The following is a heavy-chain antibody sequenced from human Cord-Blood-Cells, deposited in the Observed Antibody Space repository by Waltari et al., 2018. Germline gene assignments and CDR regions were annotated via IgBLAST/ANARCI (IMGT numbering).Heavy chain of an antibody. D-gene: IGHD3-22*01. CDR2: ISYDGSNK. CDR3: AKVPYYDSSGDAFDI. CDR1: GFTFSSYC. V-gene: IGHV3-30*18. Sequence: QVQLVESGGGVVQPGRSLRLSCAASGFTFSSYCMHWVRQAPGKGLEWVAVISYDGSNKYYADSVKGRFTISRDNSKNTLYLQMNSLRAEDTAVYYCAKVPYYDSSGDAFDIWGQGTMVTVSS. J-gene: IGHJ3*02.